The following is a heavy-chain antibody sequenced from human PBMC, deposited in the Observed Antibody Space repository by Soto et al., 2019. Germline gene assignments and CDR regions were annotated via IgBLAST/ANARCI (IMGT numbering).Heavy chain of an antibody. CDR1: RAFINSGGFY. J-gene: IGHJ5*02. CDR2: IFHSGST. D-gene: IGHD2-15*01. Sequence: QVQLQESGPGLVKPTQTLSLTCSVSRAFINSGGFYYSWIRQPPGKGPESLGYIFHSGSTLYNPSLRGRLTLSADTSRNQLSLYLTSVTAADTAVYYCVRGGIAGHWFDPWGQGILITVSS. V-gene: IGHV4-31*03. CDR3: VRGGIAGHWFDP.